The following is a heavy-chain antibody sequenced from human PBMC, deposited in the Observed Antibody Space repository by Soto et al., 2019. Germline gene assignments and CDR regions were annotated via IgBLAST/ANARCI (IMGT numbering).Heavy chain of an antibody. D-gene: IGHD6-19*01. CDR3: ARGGSGWKALNYFDS. Sequence: QVQLQESGPGLVKPSQTLSLTCIVSGGSIDNNGYSWTWIRQRPGGGLEWLGSNNYRADTYYTPSLNSRITIALDTSQNHVSLWLTSVTAADTGIYYCARGGSGWKALNYFDSWGQGILVTVSS. CDR2: NNYRADT. CDR1: GGSIDNNGYS. J-gene: IGHJ4*02. V-gene: IGHV4-31*03.